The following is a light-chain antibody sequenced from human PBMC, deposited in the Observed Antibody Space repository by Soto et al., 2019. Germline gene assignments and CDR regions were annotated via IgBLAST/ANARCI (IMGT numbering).Light chain of an antibody. J-gene: IGKJ1*01. CDR1: QSVSSY. V-gene: IGKV3-11*01. Sequence: EIVLTQSPATLSLSPGERATLYCRASQSVSSYLAWYQQKPGQAPRLLIYDASNRATGIPVRFGGSGSGADFTLTISSLEPEDFAVYYCQQRSNLPWTFGQGTKVDI. CDR3: QQRSNLPWT. CDR2: DAS.